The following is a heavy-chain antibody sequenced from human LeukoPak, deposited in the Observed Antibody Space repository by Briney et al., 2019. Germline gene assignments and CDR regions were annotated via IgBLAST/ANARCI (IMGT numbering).Heavy chain of an antibody. CDR2: ISSSSSYI. J-gene: IGHJ4*02. V-gene: IGHV3-21*01. Sequence: PGGSLRLSCAASGFTFSSYSMIWVRQAPGKGLEWDSSISSSSSYIYYADSVKGRFTISRDNSKNTLYLQMNSLRADDTAVYYCAKDPTHFRVWDDYDTHILSHWGQGTLVTVSS. D-gene: IGHD3-22*01. CDR1: GFTFSSYS. CDR3: AKDPTHFRVWDDYDTHILSH.